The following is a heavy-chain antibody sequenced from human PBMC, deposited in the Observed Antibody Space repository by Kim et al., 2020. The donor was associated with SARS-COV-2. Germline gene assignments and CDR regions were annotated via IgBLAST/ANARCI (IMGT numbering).Heavy chain of an antibody. CDR2: ISSNGGT. CDR1: GFTFSSCA. V-gene: IGHV3-23*01. Sequence: GGSLRLSCAASGFTFSSCAMRWVRQAPGEGLEWVSTISSNGGTYYPDSVKGRFTVSRDNSKSTLYLQMNSLRAEDTAIYYCAKGGSTVETKYSFDSWGQGTLVTVSS. J-gene: IGHJ4*02. CDR3: AKGGSTVETKYSFDS. D-gene: IGHD4-4*01.